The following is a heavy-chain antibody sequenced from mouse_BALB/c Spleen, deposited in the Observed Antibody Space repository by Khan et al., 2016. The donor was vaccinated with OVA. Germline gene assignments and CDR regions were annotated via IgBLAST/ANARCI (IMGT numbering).Heavy chain of an antibody. V-gene: IGHV1S135*01. Sequence: EVQLQQSGPELMKPGASVKISCTASGYSFTNYYIHWVKQSHGQSLEWIGYIDPFNGGTNYNQKFKGTATLTVDKSSSTAYMHLSSQTYEDSAVYYCTRLGTTGWFAYWGQGTLVTVSA. J-gene: IGHJ3*01. CDR2: IDPFNGGT. CDR1: GYSFTNYY. D-gene: IGHD2-13*01. CDR3: TRLGTTGWFAY.